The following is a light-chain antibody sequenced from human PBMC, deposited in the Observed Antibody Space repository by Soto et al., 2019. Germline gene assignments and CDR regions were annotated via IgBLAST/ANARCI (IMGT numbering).Light chain of an antibody. CDR1: QSVSSSC. CDR2: GAS. Sequence: EIVLTQSPGTLSLSPGERATLSCRASQSVSSSCLAWYQQKPGQAPRLLIYGASSRATGIPDRFSGSGSGTDFTLTISRLEPEDFALYYCHQYGSSPWTFVQGTKVEIK. J-gene: IGKJ1*01. CDR3: HQYGSSPWT. V-gene: IGKV3-20*01.